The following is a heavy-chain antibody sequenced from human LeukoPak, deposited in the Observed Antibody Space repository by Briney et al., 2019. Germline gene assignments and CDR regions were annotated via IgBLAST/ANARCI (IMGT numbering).Heavy chain of an antibody. CDR1: GYTFIGYY. V-gene: IGHV1-2*02. CDR3: ARDVTGDQSWFFDL. J-gene: IGHJ2*01. D-gene: IGHD7-27*01. CDR2: INPNSGGT. Sequence: ASVKVSCKASGYTFIGYYMHWVRQAPGQGLEWMGWINPNSGGTNYAQKFQGRVTMTWDTSISTAYMELSRLRSDDTAVYYCARDVTGDQSWFFDLWGRGTLVTVPS.